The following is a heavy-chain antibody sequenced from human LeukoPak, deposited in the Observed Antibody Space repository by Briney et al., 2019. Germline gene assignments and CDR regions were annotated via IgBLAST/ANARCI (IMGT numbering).Heavy chain of an antibody. D-gene: IGHD5-18*01. V-gene: IGHV3-7*01. CDR3: ARLYGNNYDYLPDY. CDR1: GFTFSSYW. CDR2: IKQDGSEK. J-gene: IGHJ4*02. Sequence: GGSLRLSCAASGFTFSSYWMTWVRQAPGKGLEWVANIKQDGSEKYYVDSVKGGFTISRDNAKNSLFLQMDSLRAEDTAVYYCARLYGNNYDYLPDYWGQGTLGT.